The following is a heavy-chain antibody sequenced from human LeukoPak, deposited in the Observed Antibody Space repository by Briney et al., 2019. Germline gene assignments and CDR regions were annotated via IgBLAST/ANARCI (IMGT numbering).Heavy chain of an antibody. J-gene: IGHJ2*01. CDR3: AKGPSGSDYDWYFDL. CDR1: GNTLTKFS. V-gene: IGHV1-24*01. Sequence: ASVKVSCKVSGNTLTKFSMHWVRQAPGKGLEWMGGIDLDEGKRIYAQKLKGRVIMTEDTSTDTAYMEIKSLTFEDTAVYYCAKGPSGSDYDWYFDLWGRGTLITVSS. CDR2: IDLDEGKR. D-gene: IGHD4-17*01.